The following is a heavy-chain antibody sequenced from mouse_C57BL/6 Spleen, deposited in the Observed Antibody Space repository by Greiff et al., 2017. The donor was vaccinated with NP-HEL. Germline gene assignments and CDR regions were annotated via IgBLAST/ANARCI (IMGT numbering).Heavy chain of an antibody. CDR1: GYTFTSYW. D-gene: IGHD4-1*01. J-gene: IGHJ4*01. CDR2: IDPSDSYT. CDR3: ARSTGYAMDY. Sequence: VKLQQPGAELVKPGASVKLSCKASGYTFTSYWMQWVKQRPGQGLEWIGEIDPSDSYTNYNQKFKGKATLTVDTSSSTAYMQLSSLTSEDSAVYYCARSTGYAMDYWGQGTSVTVSS. V-gene: IGHV1-50*01.